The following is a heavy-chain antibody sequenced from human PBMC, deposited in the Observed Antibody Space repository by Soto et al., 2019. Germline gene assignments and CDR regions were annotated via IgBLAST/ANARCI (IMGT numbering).Heavy chain of an antibody. Sequence: PSETLSLTCTVSGGSISSYYWSWIRQPAGKGLEWIGRIGTSGSTNYNPSLKSRVTMSVDTSKQEFSLKLSSVTAADTALYYCARGGQDFWSGPFDYWGRGALVTVSS. CDR3: ARGGQDFWSGPFDY. D-gene: IGHD3-3*01. V-gene: IGHV4-4*07. CDR1: GGSISSYY. CDR2: IGTSGST. J-gene: IGHJ4*02.